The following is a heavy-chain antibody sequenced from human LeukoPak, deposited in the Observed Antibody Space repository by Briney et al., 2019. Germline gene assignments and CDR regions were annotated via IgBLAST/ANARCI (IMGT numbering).Heavy chain of an antibody. D-gene: IGHD6-19*01. J-gene: IGHJ4*02. CDR1: GGSFSGYY. V-gene: IGHV4-34*01. Sequence: PSETLSLTCAVYGGSFSGYYWSWIRQPPGKGLEWIGEINHSGSTNYNPSLKSRVTISVDTSKNQFSLKLSSVTAADTAVYYSARHRYSSGWYGDFDYWGQGTLVTVSS. CDR2: INHSGST. CDR3: ARHRYSSGWYGDFDY.